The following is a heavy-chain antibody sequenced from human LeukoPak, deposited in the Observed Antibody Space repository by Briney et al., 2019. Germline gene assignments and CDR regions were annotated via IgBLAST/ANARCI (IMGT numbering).Heavy chain of an antibody. V-gene: IGHV1-2*02. Sequence: GASVKVSCKASGYTFTGYYMHWVRQAPGQGLEWMGWINPNSGGTNYAQKFQGRVTMTRDTSISTAYMELSRLRSDDTAVYYCARYLYYYGSRSYSWFDPWGQGTLVTVSS. CDR1: GYTFTGYY. CDR2: INPNSGGT. CDR3: ARYLYYYGSRSYSWFDP. J-gene: IGHJ5*02. D-gene: IGHD3-10*01.